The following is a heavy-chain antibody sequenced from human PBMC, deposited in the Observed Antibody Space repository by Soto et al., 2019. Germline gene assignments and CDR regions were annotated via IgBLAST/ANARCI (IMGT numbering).Heavy chain of an antibody. V-gene: IGHV3-23*01. J-gene: IGHJ1*01. CDR2: TTGSGANK. CDR3: AKDGDFGEDGPAEYFEH. CDR1: GFTFKHYA. Sequence: DVNLLESGGGVVQPGESLRLSCVGSGFTFKHYAMTWVRQAPGKGLEWVSGTTGSGANKHYADSVRGRFTISRDNSKKTWYLEMKSLRVEDTAVYYCAKDGDFGEDGPAEYFEHWGQGTLVTVSS. D-gene: IGHD4-17*01.